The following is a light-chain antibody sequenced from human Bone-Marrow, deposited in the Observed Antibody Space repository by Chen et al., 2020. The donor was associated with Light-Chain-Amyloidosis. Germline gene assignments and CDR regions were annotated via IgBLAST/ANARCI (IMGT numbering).Light chain of an antibody. CDR3: QVWDRSSDRPV. V-gene: IGLV3-21*02. CDR1: NIGSTS. J-gene: IGLJ3*02. Sequence: SYVLTQPSSVSVAPGQTATIACGGNNIGSTSVNWYQQTPGQAPLLVVYDDSDRPSGIPERLSGSNSGNTATLTISRVEGGDEADYYCQVWDRSSDRPVFGGGTKLTVL. CDR2: DDS.